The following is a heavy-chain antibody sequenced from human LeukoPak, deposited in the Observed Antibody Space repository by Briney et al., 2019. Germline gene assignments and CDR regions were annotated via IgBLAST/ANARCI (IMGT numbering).Heavy chain of an antibody. CDR1: GFTFSDHY. D-gene: IGHD1-26*01. J-gene: IGHJ4*02. CDR2: SRDKAQSYST. Sequence: GGSLRLSCAASGFTFSDHYIDWVRQAPGKGLEWVGRSRDKAQSYSTEYGASAKGRFTISREESKNSLYLQMNSLKIEDTAVYYCARRARGSYAASDNWGLGTLVTVSS. V-gene: IGHV3-72*01. CDR3: ARRARGSYAASDN.